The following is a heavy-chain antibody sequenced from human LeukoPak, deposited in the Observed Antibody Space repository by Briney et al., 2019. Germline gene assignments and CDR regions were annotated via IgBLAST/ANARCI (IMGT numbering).Heavy chain of an antibody. CDR3: STLLCGDGVCYYVYCVY. Sequence: TGGSLRLSCAASGFTFSEHWRTTRRQAPGRGLEWVANINQDGSQTYYVDSFKGRFTISRDNTHSSLYLLMNSLRVEDTAIYYGSTLLCGDGVCYYVYCVYWGQGTLVTVSS. CDR2: INQDGSQT. J-gene: IGHJ4*02. D-gene: IGHD2-15*01. V-gene: IGHV3-7*05. CDR1: GFTFSEHW.